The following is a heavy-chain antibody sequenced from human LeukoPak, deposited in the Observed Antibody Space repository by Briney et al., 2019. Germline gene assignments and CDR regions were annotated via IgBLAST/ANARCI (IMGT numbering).Heavy chain of an antibody. CDR3: ARAGYDYVWGSYRSSGYYYYYMGV. CDR1: GGSFSGYY. J-gene: IGHJ6*03. Sequence: SETLSLTCAVYGGSFSGYYWSWIRQPPGKGLEWIGEINHSGSTNYNPSLKSRVTISVDTSKNQFSLKLSSVTAADTAVYYCARAGYDYVWGSYRSSGYYYYYMGVWGKGTTVTVSS. V-gene: IGHV4-34*01. CDR2: INHSGST. D-gene: IGHD3-16*02.